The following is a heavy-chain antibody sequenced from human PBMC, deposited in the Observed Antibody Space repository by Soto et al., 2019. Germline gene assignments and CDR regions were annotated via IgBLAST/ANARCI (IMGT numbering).Heavy chain of an antibody. CDR1: GFTFSSYA. D-gene: IGHD1-26*01. Sequence: GGSLRLSCAASGFTFSSYAMSWVRQAPGKGLEWVSAISGSGGSTYYADSVKGRFTISRDNSKNTLYLQMNSLRAEDTAVYYCAKDRGSGSYYGSPPSDYWGQGTLVTVS. CDR2: ISGSGGST. J-gene: IGHJ4*02. CDR3: AKDRGSGSYYGSPPSDY. V-gene: IGHV3-23*01.